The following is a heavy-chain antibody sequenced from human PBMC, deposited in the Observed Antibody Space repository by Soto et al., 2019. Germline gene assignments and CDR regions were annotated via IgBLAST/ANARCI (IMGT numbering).Heavy chain of an antibody. CDR3: ARHGIAVAGKREFDY. CDR2: IYYSGST. V-gene: IGHV4-39*01. D-gene: IGHD6-19*01. CDR1: GGSISSSSYY. Sequence: SETLSLTCTVSGGSISSSSYYWGWIRQPPGKGPEWIGSIYYSGSTYYNPSLKSRVTISVDTSKNQFSLKLSSVTAADTAVYYCARHGIAVAGKREFDYWGQGTLVTVSS. J-gene: IGHJ4*02.